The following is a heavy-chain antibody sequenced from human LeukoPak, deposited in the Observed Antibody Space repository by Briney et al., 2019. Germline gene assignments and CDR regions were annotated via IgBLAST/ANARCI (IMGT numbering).Heavy chain of an antibody. J-gene: IGHJ4*02. D-gene: IGHD3-3*01. CDR1: GFTFSSYW. V-gene: IGHV3-7*01. CDR2: IKQDGSEK. CDR3: ASPLITIFGVVTDY. Sequence: GRSLRLFCAASGFTFSSYWMSWVRQAPGKGLEWVANIKQDGSEKYYVDSVKGRFTISRDNAKNSLYLQMNSLRAEDTAVYYCASPLITIFGVVTDYWGQGTLVTVSS.